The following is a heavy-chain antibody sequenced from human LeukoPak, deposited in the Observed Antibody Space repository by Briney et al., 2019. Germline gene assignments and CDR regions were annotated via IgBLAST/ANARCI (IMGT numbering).Heavy chain of an antibody. CDR2: IIPIFGTA. CDR1: GGTFSSYA. J-gene: IGHJ4*02. Sequence: SVKVSCKASGGTFSSYAISWVRQAPGQGLEWMGGIIPIFGTANYAQKFQGRVTITADESTSTAYMELSSLRSEDTAVYYCARDQEGGEPSSWSQVHWGQGTLVTVSS. V-gene: IGHV1-69*13. CDR3: ARDQEGGEPSSWSQVH. D-gene: IGHD6-13*01.